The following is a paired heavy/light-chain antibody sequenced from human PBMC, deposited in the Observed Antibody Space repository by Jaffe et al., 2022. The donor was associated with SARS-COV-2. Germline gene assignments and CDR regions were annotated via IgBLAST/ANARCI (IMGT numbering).Heavy chain of an antibody. D-gene: IGHD6-13*01. CDR3: ARGGRVYSSPGGGRYYYYGMDV. J-gene: IGHJ6*02. CDR1: GYTFTSYD. V-gene: IGHV1-8*01. CDR2: MNPNSGNT. Sequence: QVQLVQSGAEVKKPGASVKVSCKASGYTFTSYDINWVRQATGQGLEWMGWMNPNSGNTGYAQKFQGRVTMTRNTSISTAYMELSSLRSEDTAVYYCARGGRVYSSPGGGRYYYYGMDVWGQGTTVTVSS.
Light chain of an antibody. Sequence: QSALTQPRSVSGSPGQSVTISCTGTSSDVGGYNYVSWYQQHPGKAPKLMIYDVSKRPSGVPDRFSGSKSGNTASLTISGLQAEDEADYYCCSYAGSYTLFGGGTKLTVL. CDR2: DVS. CDR3: CSYAGSYTL. V-gene: IGLV2-11*01. J-gene: IGLJ2*01. CDR1: SSDVGGYNY.